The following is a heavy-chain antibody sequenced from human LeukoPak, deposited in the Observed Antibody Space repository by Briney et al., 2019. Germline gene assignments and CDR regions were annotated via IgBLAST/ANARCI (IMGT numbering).Heavy chain of an antibody. CDR2: IYYSGST. J-gene: IGHJ6*03. Sequence: SETLSLTCTVSGGSISSSSYYWGWIRQPPGKGLEWIGSIYYSGSTYYNPPLKSRVTISVDTSKNQFSLKLSSVTAADTAVYYCARLGSTLVYYYYMDVWGKGTTVTVSS. CDR1: GGSISSSSYY. D-gene: IGHD5/OR15-5a*01. V-gene: IGHV4-39*01. CDR3: ARLGSTLVYYYYMDV.